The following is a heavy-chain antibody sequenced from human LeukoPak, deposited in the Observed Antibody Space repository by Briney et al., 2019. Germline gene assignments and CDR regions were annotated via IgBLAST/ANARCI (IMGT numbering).Heavy chain of an antibody. CDR2: ISSSSSYI. CDR3: ASPTPYYGSGS. D-gene: IGHD3-10*01. J-gene: IGHJ4*02. V-gene: IGHV3-21*01. CDR1: GFTFSSYG. Sequence: GRSLRLSCAASGFTFSSYGMHWVRQAPGKGLEWVSSISSSSSYIYYADSVKGRFTISRDNAKNSLYLQMNSLRAEDTAVYYCASPTPYYGSGSWGQGTLVTVSS.